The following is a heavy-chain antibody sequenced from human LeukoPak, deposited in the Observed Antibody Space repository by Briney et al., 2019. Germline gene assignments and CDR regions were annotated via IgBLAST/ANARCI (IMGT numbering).Heavy chain of an antibody. J-gene: IGHJ4*02. CDR1: GGSVSTSNYY. CDR3: ARGVVAAPQTVDY. CDR2: IFYSGST. V-gene: IGHV4-39*07. D-gene: IGHD2-15*01. Sequence: SETLSLTCTVSGGSVSTSNYYWGWIRQPPGKGLEWIGNIFYSGSTYYSPSLKSRVTISLDTSRNQFSLKLNSVSAADTAVYYCARGVVAAPQTVDYWGQGTLVTVSS.